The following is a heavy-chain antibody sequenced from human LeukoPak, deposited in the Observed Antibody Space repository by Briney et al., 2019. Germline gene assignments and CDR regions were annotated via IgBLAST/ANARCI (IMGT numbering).Heavy chain of an antibody. CDR1: GGSFSGYY. CDR2: INHSGST. V-gene: IGHV4-34*01. CDR3: ARRWQLVNLYYFDY. J-gene: IGHJ4*02. Sequence: SETLSLTCAVYGGSFSGYYWSWIRHPPGKGLEWIGEINHSGSTNYNPSLKSRVTTSVDTSKTQFSLKLSSVTAADTAVYYCARRWQLVNLYYFDYWGQGTLVTVSS. D-gene: IGHD6-13*01.